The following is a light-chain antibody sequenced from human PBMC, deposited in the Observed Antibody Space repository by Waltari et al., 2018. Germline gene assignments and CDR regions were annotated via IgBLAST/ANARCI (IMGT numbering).Light chain of an antibody. CDR2: KTS. V-gene: IGKV1-5*03. CDR3: QQYNSYPWA. CDR1: QIISRW. J-gene: IGKJ1*01. Sequence: IQMTQSPSTLSASIGARVTIPCRATQIISRWLAWYQQKPGKAPKLLIYKTSSLESGVPSRFSGSTSGTEFTLTISSLQPDDFATYYCQQYNSYPWAFGQGTKVEI.